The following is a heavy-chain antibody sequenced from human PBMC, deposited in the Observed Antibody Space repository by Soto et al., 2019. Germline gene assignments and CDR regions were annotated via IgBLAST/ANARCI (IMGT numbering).Heavy chain of an antibody. D-gene: IGHD3-10*01. Sequence: EVQLVESGGGLVKPGGSLRLSCAASGFTFSFVWMNWVRQAPGKGLEWVGRIKSKTDGGTTDYAAPVKGRFTISRDDSKNTLYLQMNSLKIADAAVYYCTRVLEGSGRTASQWGQGTLVTVSS. J-gene: IGHJ4*02. CDR1: GFTFSFVW. CDR3: TRVLEGSGRTASQ. V-gene: IGHV3-15*07. CDR2: IKSKTDGGTT.